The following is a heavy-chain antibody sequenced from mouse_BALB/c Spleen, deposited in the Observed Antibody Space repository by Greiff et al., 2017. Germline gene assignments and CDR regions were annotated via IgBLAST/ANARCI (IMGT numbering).Heavy chain of an antibody. CDR2: ISSGSSTI. D-gene: IGHD2-14*01. CDR3: ARKVYRYEDYYAMDY. Sequence: EVKLMESGGGLVQPGGSRKLSCAASGFTFSSFGLHWVRQAPEMGLEWVAYISSGSSTIYYADTVKGRFTISRDNPKNTLFLQMTSLRSEDTAMYYCARKVYRYEDYYAMDYWGQGTSVTVST. J-gene: IGHJ4*01. CDR1: GFTFSSFG. V-gene: IGHV5-17*02.